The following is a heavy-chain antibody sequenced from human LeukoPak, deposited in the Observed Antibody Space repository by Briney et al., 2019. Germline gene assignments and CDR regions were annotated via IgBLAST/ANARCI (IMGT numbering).Heavy chain of an antibody. V-gene: IGHV3-21*01. CDR2: ISSSGSFL. D-gene: IGHD3-10*01. J-gene: IGHJ6*03. CDR1: GFIFSNYS. CDR3: ARAPRGLWFGEFAGYMDV. Sequence: GGSLRLSCAVSGFIFSNYSMTWVRQAPGKGLEGVSSISSSGSFLSYADSVKGRSTISRDNAKNSLYLQMNSLRAEDTAVYYCARAPRGLWFGEFAGYMDVWGKGTTVTVSS.